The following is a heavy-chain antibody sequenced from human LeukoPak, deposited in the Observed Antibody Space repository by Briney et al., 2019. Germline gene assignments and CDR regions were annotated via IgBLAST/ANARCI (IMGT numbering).Heavy chain of an antibody. J-gene: IGHJ4*02. V-gene: IGHV1-18*01. CDR1: GYTFTSYG. Sequence: GASVKVSCKASGYTFTSYGISWVRQAPGQGLEWMGWISAYNGNTNYAQKLQGRVTMTTDTSTSTAYMELRSLRSDDTAVYYCARHCSSTSCYGGLLGYWGQGTLVTVSS. D-gene: IGHD2-2*01. CDR3: ARHCSSTSCYGGLLGY. CDR2: ISAYNGNT.